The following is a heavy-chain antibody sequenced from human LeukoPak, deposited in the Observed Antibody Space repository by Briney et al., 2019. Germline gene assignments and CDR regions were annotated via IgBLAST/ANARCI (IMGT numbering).Heavy chain of an antibody. Sequence: GRSLRLSCAASGFTFDDYAMHWVRQAPGKGLEWVSGISWNSDSVGYADSVKGRFTVSRDNAKNSLYLQMNSLRAEDTALYYCAKDLAPAVAGQIDYWGQGTLVTVSS. V-gene: IGHV3-9*01. CDR1: GFTFDDYA. D-gene: IGHD6-19*01. CDR2: ISWNSDSV. J-gene: IGHJ4*02. CDR3: AKDLAPAVAGQIDY.